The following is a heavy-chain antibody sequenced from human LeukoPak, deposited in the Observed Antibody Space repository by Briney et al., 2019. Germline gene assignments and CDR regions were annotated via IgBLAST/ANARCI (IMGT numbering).Heavy chain of an antibody. CDR3: ARGNIVDVSAASRTGFNI. CDR2: MYPNSGAT. Sequence: GASVKVSRKASGYSFTDYYMHWVRQAPGQGLEWMGWMYPNSGATNDAQKFRGRVTMTSDTSISTAYMEMSRMTSDDTAVYYCARGNIVDVSAASRTGFNIWGQGTMVAVSS. V-gene: IGHV1-2*02. CDR1: GYSFTDYY. J-gene: IGHJ3*02. D-gene: IGHD5-12*01.